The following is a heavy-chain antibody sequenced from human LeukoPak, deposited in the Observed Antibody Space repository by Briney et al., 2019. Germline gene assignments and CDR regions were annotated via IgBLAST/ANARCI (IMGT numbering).Heavy chain of an antibody. CDR2: INHSGST. V-gene: IGHV4-34*01. Sequence: PSETLSLTCAVYIGSFSGYSWSWIRQPPGKGLEWIGEINHSGSTNYNPSLKSRVTISVDTSKNQFSLKLSSVTAADMAVYYCARDGTGLDYWGQGTLVTVSS. CDR1: IGSFSGYS. CDR3: ARDGTGLDY. D-gene: IGHD1-7*01. J-gene: IGHJ4*02.